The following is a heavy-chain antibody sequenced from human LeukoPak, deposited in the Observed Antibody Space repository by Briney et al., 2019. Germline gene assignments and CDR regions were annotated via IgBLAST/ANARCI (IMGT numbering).Heavy chain of an antibody. D-gene: IGHD3-10*01. CDR2: IYFSGST. Sequence: PSETLSLTCTVSGGSISSGSYYWSWIRQHPGKGLEWIGNIYFSGSTYYNPSLKSRVTISVDTSKNQFSLKLSSVTAADTAVYYCATRAGVSLNWFDPWGQGTLVTVSS. CDR3: ATRAGVSLNWFDP. V-gene: IGHV4-31*03. CDR1: GGSISSGSYY. J-gene: IGHJ5*02.